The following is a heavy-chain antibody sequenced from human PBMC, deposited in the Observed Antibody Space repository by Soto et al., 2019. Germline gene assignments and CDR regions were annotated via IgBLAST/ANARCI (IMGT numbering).Heavy chain of an antibody. CDR2: IWYDGSNK. J-gene: IGHJ6*03. D-gene: IGHD3-3*01. CDR3: ARGAGPDFWSGFYYYYYMDV. Sequence: QVQLVESGGGVVQPGRSLRLSCAASGFTFSSYGMHWVRQAPGKGLEWVAVIWYDGSNKYYADSVKGRFTISRDNSKNTLYLQMNSLRAEDTAVYYCARGAGPDFWSGFYYYYYMDVWGKGTTVTVSS. V-gene: IGHV3-33*01. CDR1: GFTFSSYG.